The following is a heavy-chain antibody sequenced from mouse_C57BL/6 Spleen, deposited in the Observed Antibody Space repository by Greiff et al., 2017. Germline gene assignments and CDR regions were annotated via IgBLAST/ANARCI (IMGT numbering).Heavy chain of an antibody. V-gene: IGHV1-66*01. CDR1: GYSFTSYY. Sequence: QVQLQQSGPELVKPGASVKISCKASGYSFTSYYIHWVKQRPGQGLEWIGWIYPGSGNTKYNEKFTGKATLTADTSSSTAYMQLSSLTSEDAAVYYCAGHYDYEFDYGGQGTTLTVSS. D-gene: IGHD2-4*01. CDR3: AGHYDYEFDY. J-gene: IGHJ2*01. CDR2: IYPGSGNT.